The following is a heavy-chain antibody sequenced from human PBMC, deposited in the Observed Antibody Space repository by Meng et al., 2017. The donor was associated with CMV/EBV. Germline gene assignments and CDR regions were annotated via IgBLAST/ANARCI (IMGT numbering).Heavy chain of an antibody. J-gene: IGHJ6*02. CDR2: ISSNGGST. CDR1: GFTFSSYA. D-gene: IGHD6-13*01. Sequence: GESLKISCAASGFTFSSYAMHWVRQAPGKGLEYVSAISSNGGSTYYADSVKGRFTISRDNSKNTLYLQMGSLRAEDMAEYYCASGLYSSPAYYYYGMDVWGQGTTVTVSS. CDR3: ASGLYSSPAYYYYGMDV. V-gene: IGHV3-64*02.